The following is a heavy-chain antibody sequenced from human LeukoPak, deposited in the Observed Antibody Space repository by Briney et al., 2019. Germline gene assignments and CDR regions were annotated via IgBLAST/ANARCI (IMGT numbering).Heavy chain of an antibody. Sequence: AASVKVSCKASGYTFTSYAMHWVRQAPGQRLECMGWINAGNGNTKYSQKFQRRVTITRDTSASTAYMELSSLRSDDTAVYYCAMSDYEILVIDYWGQGTLVTVSS. CDR1: GYTFTSYA. V-gene: IGHV1-3*01. D-gene: IGHD5-12*01. CDR2: INAGNGNT. CDR3: AMSDYEILVIDY. J-gene: IGHJ4*02.